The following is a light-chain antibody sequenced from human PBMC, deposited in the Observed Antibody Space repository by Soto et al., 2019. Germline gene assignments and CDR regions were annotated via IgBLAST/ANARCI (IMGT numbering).Light chain of an antibody. CDR3: QQSFNLPLT. CDR2: AAS. V-gene: IGKV1-39*01. J-gene: IGKJ4*01. Sequence: DIQMTQSPSSLSASVGDRATITCRASQSIKTYLNWYQQKPGKAPNLLIYAASSLQSGVPSRFSGSGSGTDFTLTITRLQPEDFAIYYCQQSFNLPLTFGGGTKVEI. CDR1: QSIKTY.